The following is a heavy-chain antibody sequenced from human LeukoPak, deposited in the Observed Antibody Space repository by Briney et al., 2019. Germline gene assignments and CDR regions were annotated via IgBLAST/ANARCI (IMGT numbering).Heavy chain of an antibody. CDR3: ARADGDYRIDY. CDR1: GFTFSSYE. J-gene: IGHJ4*02. V-gene: IGHV3-48*03. Sequence: GGSLRLSCAASGFTFSSYEMNWVRQAPGKGLEWVSYISSSGSTIYYADSVKGRFTISRDNAKNSLYLQMNSLRAEDTAVYYCARADGDYRIDYWGQGTLVTVSS. D-gene: IGHD4-17*01. CDR2: ISSSGSTI.